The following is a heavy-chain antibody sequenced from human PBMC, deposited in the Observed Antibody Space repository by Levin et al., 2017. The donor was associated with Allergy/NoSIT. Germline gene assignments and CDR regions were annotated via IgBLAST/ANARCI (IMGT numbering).Heavy chain of an antibody. D-gene: IGHD1-26*01. CDR1: GFTFNIYA. V-gene: IGHV3-23*01. CDR2: ISGSGGEI. J-gene: IGHJ5*02. Sequence: GGSLRLSCAASGFTFNIYAMSWVRQAPGKGLEWISIISGSGGEIHYADSVKGRFTISRDNSKNTLYLQMNSLRAEDTALYYCAKGLVTVDMGHWFDPWGLGTLVTVSS. CDR3: AKGLVTVDMGHWFDP.